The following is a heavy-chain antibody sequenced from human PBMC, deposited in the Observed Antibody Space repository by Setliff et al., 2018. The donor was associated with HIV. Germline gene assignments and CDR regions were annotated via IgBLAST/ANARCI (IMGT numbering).Heavy chain of an antibody. V-gene: IGHV1-69*13. Sequence: SVKVSCKASGYTFISYGISWVRQAPGQGLEWMGQIVPIFGTPSYAQKFQGRVTITADESTNTAFMELGSLRSDDTAVYYCATDPQKGGYYYYYMDVWGKGTTVTVSS. CDR3: ATDPQKGGYYYYYMDV. CDR2: IVPIFGTP. D-gene: IGHD2-15*01. CDR1: GYTFISYG. J-gene: IGHJ6*03.